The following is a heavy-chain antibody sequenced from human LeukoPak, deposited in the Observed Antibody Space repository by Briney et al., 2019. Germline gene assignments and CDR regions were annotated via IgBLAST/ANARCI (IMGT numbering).Heavy chain of an antibody. J-gene: IGHJ4*02. Sequence: PGGSQRLSCAASGFTLSSYEMNWVRRAPGKGLEWISYISSSGRTIYYADSVKGRFTISRDNAKNSLYLQMNSLRAEDTAVYYCARPFSSWYYFDYWGQGTLVTVSS. CDR3: ARPFSSWYYFDY. CDR1: GFTLSSYE. D-gene: IGHD6-13*01. V-gene: IGHV3-48*03. CDR2: ISSSGRTI.